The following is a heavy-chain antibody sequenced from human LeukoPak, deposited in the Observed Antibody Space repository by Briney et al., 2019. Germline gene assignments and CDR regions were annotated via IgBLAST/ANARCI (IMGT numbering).Heavy chain of an antibody. CDR2: IYYSGST. CDR3: ARRVYASGSYWFDP. Sequence: SETLSLACTVSGGSISGYYWSWIRQPPGKGLEWIGYIYYSGSTNYNPSLKSRVTISVDTSKNQFSLKLSSVTAPDTGVYYCARRVYASGSYWFDPWGQGTLVTVSS. V-gene: IGHV4-59*01. CDR1: GGSISGYY. D-gene: IGHD3-10*01. J-gene: IGHJ5*02.